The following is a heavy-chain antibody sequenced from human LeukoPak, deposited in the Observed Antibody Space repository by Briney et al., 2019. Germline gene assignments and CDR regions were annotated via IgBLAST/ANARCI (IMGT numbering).Heavy chain of an antibody. V-gene: IGHV3-23*01. CDR3: ARSRSGSVAGTSDY. J-gene: IGHJ4*02. CDR1: GFTFSRYA. D-gene: IGHD6-19*01. CDR2: VSTDGDT. Sequence: GGSLRLSCAASGFTFSRYAMSWVRQAPGKGLEWVSSVSTDGDTYYTDSVKGRFTISRYTSVNTLFLQMTSLRAEDTALYYCARSRSGSVAGTSDYWGQGTLVIVSS.